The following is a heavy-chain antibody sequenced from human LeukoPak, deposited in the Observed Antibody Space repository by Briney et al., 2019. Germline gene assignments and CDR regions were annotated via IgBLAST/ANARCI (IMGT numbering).Heavy chain of an antibody. D-gene: IGHD2-15*01. V-gene: IGHV4-39*07. CDR1: GGPISSSSYY. CDR2: IYYSGNT. J-gene: IGHJ6*03. CDR3: ARGYCSGGNCYSYYYYNYMDV. Sequence: SETLSLTCTVSGGPISSSSYYWGWIRQPPGKGPEWIGSIYYSGNTYYNPSLKSRVTISVDTSKNQFSLKLSSVTAADTAVYYCARGYCSGGNCYSYYYYNYMDVWGKGTTVTVSS.